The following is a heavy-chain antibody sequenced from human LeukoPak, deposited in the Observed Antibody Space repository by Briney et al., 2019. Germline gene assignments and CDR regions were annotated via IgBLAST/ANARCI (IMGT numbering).Heavy chain of an antibody. V-gene: IGHV3-30*02. CDR2: IRYDGSNK. D-gene: IGHD2-21*02. CDR1: GFTFSDYG. J-gene: IGHJ5*02. CDR3: ARGPRPSAYCGGDCYEGWFDP. Sequence: KPGGSLRLSCAASGFTFSDYGMHWVRQAPGKGLEWVAFIRYDGSNKYYADSVKGRFTISRDNSKNTLYLQMNSLRAEDTAVYYCARGPRPSAYCGGDCYEGWFDPWGQGTLVTVSS.